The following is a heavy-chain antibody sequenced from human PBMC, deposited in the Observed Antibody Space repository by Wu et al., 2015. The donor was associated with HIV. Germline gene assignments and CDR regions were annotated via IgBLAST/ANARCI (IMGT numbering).Heavy chain of an antibody. CDR3: ARSVRRSIVATIDGGYFSPGXDY. V-gene: IGHV1-69*14. CDR1: EDTFNKYA. D-gene: IGHD5-12*01. CDR2: TIIGFAST. J-gene: IGHJ4*02. Sequence: QVQMVQSGAEVKKPGSSVKVSCKTSEDTFNKYALSWVRQAPGQGLEWMGGTIIGFASTKYAPQFQDRLTITADTSTKTLYMDLSSLRSGDTAVYYCARSVRRSIVATIDGGYFSPGXDYWGQGTLVTVSS.